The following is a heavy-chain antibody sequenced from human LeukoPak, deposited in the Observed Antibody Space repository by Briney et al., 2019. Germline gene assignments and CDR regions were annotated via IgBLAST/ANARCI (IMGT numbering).Heavy chain of an antibody. J-gene: IGHJ4*02. CDR2: TSAYNGNT. CDR1: GYTFASYG. D-gene: IGHD3-3*01. CDR3: AKCVSAYWSEN. V-gene: IGHV1-18*01. Sequence: ASVKVSCKASGYTFASYGISWVRQAPGQGLEWMGWTSAYNGNTNYAQKFQGRLTMTTDTSTSTAYMELKSLRSNDTAVYYCAKCVSAYWSENWGQGTLVTVS.